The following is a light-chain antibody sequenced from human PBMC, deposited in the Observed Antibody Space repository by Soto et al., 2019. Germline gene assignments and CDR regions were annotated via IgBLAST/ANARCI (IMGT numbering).Light chain of an antibody. J-gene: IGKJ2*01. V-gene: IGKV3-11*01. CDR3: QQRSNCPPYT. CDR1: QSVSSY. CDR2: DAS. Sequence: EIVLTQSPATLSLSPGERATLSCRASQSVSSYLAWYQQKPGQAPRLLIYDASNRATGIPARFSGSGSGTAFTLTISSLEPEDFAVYYCQQRSNCPPYTFGQGNKLEIK.